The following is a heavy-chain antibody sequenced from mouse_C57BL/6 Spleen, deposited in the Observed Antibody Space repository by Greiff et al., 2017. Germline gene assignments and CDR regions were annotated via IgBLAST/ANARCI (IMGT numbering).Heavy chain of an antibody. V-gene: IGHV5-6*01. Sequence: EVMLVESGGDLVKPGGSLKLSCAASGFTFSSYGMSWVRQTPDKRLEWVATISSGGSYTYYPDSVKGRFTISRDNAKNTLYLQMSSLKSEDTAMYYCARHLHYYGSSYYAMDYWGQGTSVTVSS. CDR2: ISSGGSYT. CDR1: GFTFSSYG. J-gene: IGHJ4*01. D-gene: IGHD1-1*01. CDR3: ARHLHYYGSSYYAMDY.